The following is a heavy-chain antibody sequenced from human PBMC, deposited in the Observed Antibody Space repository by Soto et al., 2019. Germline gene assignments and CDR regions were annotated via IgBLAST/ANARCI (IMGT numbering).Heavy chain of an antibody. CDR3: AKDRGRIADNWFDP. V-gene: IGHV3-30*18. CDR1: GFTFSSYG. D-gene: IGHD6-13*01. J-gene: IGHJ5*02. Sequence: GGSLRLSCTASGFTFSSYGMHWVRQAPGKGLEWVAVISYDGTDKFYADSVKGRYTISRDSSKNKLYLQMNSLRSEDTAVYYCAKDRGRIADNWFDPWGQGTLVTVSS. CDR2: ISYDGTDK.